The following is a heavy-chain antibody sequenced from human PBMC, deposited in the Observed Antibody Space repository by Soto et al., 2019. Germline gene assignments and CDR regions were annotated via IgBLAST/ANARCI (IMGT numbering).Heavy chain of an antibody. D-gene: IGHD3-3*01. CDR1: GFTFSSYA. Sequence: GGSLRLSCAASGFTFSSYAMSWVRQAPGKGLEWVSAISGSGGSTYYADSVKGRFTISRDNSKNTLYLQMNSLRAEDTAVYYCAKDQYYDFWSGYSDFDYWGQGTLVTVSS. CDR2: ISGSGGST. J-gene: IGHJ4*02. CDR3: AKDQYYDFWSGYSDFDY. V-gene: IGHV3-23*01.